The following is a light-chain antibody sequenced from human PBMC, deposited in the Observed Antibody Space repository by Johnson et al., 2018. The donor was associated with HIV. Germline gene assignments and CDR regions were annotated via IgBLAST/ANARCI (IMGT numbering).Light chain of an antibody. CDR1: SSYIGNNY. CDR3: GTWDSSLGAHYV. J-gene: IGLJ1*01. Sequence: QSVLTQPPSVSAAPGQKVSISCSGSSSYIGNNYVSSYQQLPGTAPKFLIYDNNKRPSGIPDRFSGSKSGTSATLGITGLQTGDEADYYCGTWDSSLGAHYVFGTGTKVAGL. CDR2: DNN. V-gene: IGLV1-51*01.